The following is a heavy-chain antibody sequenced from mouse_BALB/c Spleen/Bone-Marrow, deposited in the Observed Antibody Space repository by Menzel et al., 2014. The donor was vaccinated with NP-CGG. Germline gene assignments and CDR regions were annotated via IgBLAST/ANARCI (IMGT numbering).Heavy chain of an antibody. CDR1: GFDFSGYW. D-gene: IGHD1-1*01. Sequence: DVKLVESGGGLVQPGRSLKLSCAASGFDFSGYWTSWVRQAPGKGLEWIGEINPDSSTINYTPSLKDKFIISRDNAKNTLYLQMSKVRSEDTALYYCARLGYYGVMAYWGQGTSVTVSS. CDR2: INPDSSTI. CDR3: ARLGYYGVMAY. J-gene: IGHJ4*01. V-gene: IGHV4-1*02.